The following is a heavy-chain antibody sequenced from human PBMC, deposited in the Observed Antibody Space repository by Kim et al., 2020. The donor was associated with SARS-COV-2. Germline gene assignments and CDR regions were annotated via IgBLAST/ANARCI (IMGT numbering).Heavy chain of an antibody. Sequence: GGSLRLSCAASGFTFSSYWMSWVRQAPGKGLEWVANIKQDGSEKYYVDSVKGRFTISGDNAKNSLYLQMNSLRAEDTAVYYCARDQSRITIFGVVINYYYMDVWGKGTTVTVSS. J-gene: IGHJ6*03. CDR3: ARDQSRITIFGVVINYYYMDV. CDR1: GFTFSSYW. D-gene: IGHD3-3*01. CDR2: IKQDGSEK. V-gene: IGHV3-7*01.